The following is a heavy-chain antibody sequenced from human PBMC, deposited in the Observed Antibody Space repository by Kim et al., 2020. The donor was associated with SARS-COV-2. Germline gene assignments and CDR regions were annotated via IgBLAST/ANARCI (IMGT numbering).Heavy chain of an antibody. J-gene: IGHJ4*02. CDR3: TRAEHYYDSSGYYYDTAAYWDY. CDR2: IRSKAYGGTT. V-gene: IGHV3-49*03. D-gene: IGHD3-22*01. CDR1: GFTFGDYA. Sequence: GGSLRLSCTASGFTFGDYAMSWFRQAPGKGLGWVGFIRSKAYGGTTEYAASVKGRFTISRDDSKSIAYLQMNSLKTEDTAVYYCTRAEHYYDSSGYYYDTAAYWDYWGQGTLVTVSS.